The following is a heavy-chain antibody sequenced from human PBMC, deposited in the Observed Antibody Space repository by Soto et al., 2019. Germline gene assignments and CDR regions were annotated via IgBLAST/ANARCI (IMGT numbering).Heavy chain of an antibody. CDR1: GFTFSSYE. CDR2: ISSSGSTI. CDR3: ARGSLTYYDFWSGYYGWFDP. Sequence: EVQLVESGGGLVQPGGSLRLSCAASGFTFSSYEMNWVRQATGKGLEWVSYISSSGSTIYYADSVKGRFTISRDNAKNSLYLQMNRLRAEDTAVYYCARGSLTYYDFWSGYYGWFDPWGQGTLVTVSS. V-gene: IGHV3-48*03. J-gene: IGHJ5*02. D-gene: IGHD3-3*01.